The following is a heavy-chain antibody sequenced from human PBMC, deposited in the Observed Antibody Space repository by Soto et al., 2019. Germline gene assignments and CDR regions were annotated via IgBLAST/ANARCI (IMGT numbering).Heavy chain of an antibody. CDR1: GGSNSSGGYF. D-gene: IGHD2-21*02. CDR3: ARGFGGYSSFRYYYHGMDV. J-gene: IGHJ6*02. CDR2: IYYSGSA. V-gene: IGHV4-31*03. Sequence: QVQLQESGPGLVKPSQTLSLTCSVSGGSNSSGGYFWSWIRQPPGKGLEWIGYIYYSGSAYYNPSLKSRLTMSVDTSKNHFSLRLNSVTAAATAVYYCARGFGGYSSFRYYYHGMDVWGQGTTVAVSS.